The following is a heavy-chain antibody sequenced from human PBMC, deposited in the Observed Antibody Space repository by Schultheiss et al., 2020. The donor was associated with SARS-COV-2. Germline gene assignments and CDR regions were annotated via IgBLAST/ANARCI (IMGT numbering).Heavy chain of an antibody. CDR3: ARSPKRLYFDY. V-gene: IGHV4-4*09. D-gene: IGHD2-21*02. J-gene: IGHJ4*02. Sequence: SETLSLTCTVSGGSISSYYWSWIRQPPGKGLEWIGYIYHSGSTYYNPSLKSRVTISVDTSKNQFSLKLSSVTAADTAVYYCARSPKRLYFDYWGQGTLVTVSS. CDR2: IYHSGST. CDR1: GGSISSYY.